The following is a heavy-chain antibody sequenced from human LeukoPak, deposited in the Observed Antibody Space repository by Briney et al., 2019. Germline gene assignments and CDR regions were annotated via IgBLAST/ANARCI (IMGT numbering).Heavy chain of an antibody. V-gene: IGHV4-59*12. CDR1: GGSISTYY. Sequence: PSETLSLTCTVSGGSISTYYWSWIRQPPGKGLEWIGYIYHSGSTYYNPSLKSRVTISVDRSKNQFSLKLSSVTAADTAVYYCARTKYSSSWPFDYWGQGTLVTVSS. CDR3: ARTKYSSSWPFDY. J-gene: IGHJ4*02. D-gene: IGHD6-13*01. CDR2: IYHSGST.